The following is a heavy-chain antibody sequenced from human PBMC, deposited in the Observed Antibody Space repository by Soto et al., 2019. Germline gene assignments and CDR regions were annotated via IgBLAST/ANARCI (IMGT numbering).Heavy chain of an antibody. D-gene: IGHD3-22*01. V-gene: IGHV1-69*08. Sequence: QVQLVQSGAEVKKPGSSVKVSCKASGGTFSSYTISWVRQAPGQGLEWMGRIIPILGIANYAQKFQGRVTITADKSTSTAYMELSSLRSEDTAVYYCARDRYYYDSSGLSLGGDYWGQGTLVTVSS. CDR2: IIPILGIA. J-gene: IGHJ4*02. CDR1: GGTFSSYT. CDR3: ARDRYYYDSSGLSLGGDY.